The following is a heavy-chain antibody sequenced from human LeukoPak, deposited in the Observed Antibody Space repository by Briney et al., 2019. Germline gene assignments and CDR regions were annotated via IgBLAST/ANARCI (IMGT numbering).Heavy chain of an antibody. CDR3: ARGRLTSYIVVVVAATKYNWFDP. J-gene: IGHJ5*02. D-gene: IGHD2-15*01. CDR2: IYYSGST. Sequence: SETLSLTCTVSGGSISSSGYYWGWIRQPPGKGLEWIGSIYYSGSTYYNPSLKSRVTISVDTSKNQFSLKLSSVTAADTAVYYCARGRLTSYIVVVVAATKYNWFDPWGQGTLVTVCS. V-gene: IGHV4-39*01. CDR1: GGSISSSGYY.